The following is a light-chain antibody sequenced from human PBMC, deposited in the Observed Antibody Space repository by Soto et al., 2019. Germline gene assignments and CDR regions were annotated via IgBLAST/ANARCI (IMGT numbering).Light chain of an antibody. CDR1: SSDVGGYNY. CDR2: EVS. Sequence: QSVLTQPASVSGSPGQSITISCTGTSSDVGGYNYVSWYRQHPGKAPKLMVYEVSNRPSGVSNRFSGFKSGNTASLTISGLQTEDEADYYCISYTSSATWVFGGGTKVTVL. V-gene: IGLV2-14*03. J-gene: IGLJ3*02. CDR3: ISYTSSATWV.